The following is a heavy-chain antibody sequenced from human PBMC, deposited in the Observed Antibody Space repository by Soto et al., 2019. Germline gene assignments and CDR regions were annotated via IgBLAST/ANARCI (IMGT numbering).Heavy chain of an antibody. CDR3: ARDLGTTIAGPPRRETYGGRDP. J-gene: IGHJ5*02. D-gene: IGHD3-22*01. CDR2: IIPIIGPA. Sequence: QGQLVKSGAEVKRPGSSAKLSCKASGGTFTYYGISWVRQAPVQGLEWMGGIIPIIGPATYAQKFQGRLTISADKSTSTAYMEFSSLGSEDTALYYCARDLGTTIAGPPRRETYGGRDPWVQGTLVTVSS. V-gene: IGHV1-69*06. CDR1: GGTFTYYG.